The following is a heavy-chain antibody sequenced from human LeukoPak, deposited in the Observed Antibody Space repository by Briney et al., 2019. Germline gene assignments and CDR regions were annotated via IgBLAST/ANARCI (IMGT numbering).Heavy chain of an antibody. Sequence: PGGSLRLSCAASGFTFSTYWMTWVRQAPGKGLEWVANIKQDGSEKYYEDSVKGRFTISRDNAKNSLFLQMNSLRAEDTAVYYCARRFGSGSFENSEFDYWGQGTLVTVSS. CDR1: GFTFSTYW. CDR3: ARRFGSGSFENSEFDY. D-gene: IGHD3-10*01. J-gene: IGHJ4*02. V-gene: IGHV3-7*01. CDR2: IKQDGSEK.